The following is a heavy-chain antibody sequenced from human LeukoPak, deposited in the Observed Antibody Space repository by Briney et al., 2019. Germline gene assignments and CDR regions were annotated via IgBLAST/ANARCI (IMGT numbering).Heavy chain of an antibody. CDR2: IKSKSDGGTT. J-gene: IGHJ4*02. CDR3: ARGYGSGEDGDY. D-gene: IGHD3-10*01. Sequence: GGSLRLSCSASGFTFNNAWMSWVRQAPGKGLEWVGRIKSKSDGGTTDYAAPVKGRFTISRDDSKNTLYLQMNSLRAEDTALYYCARGYGSGEDGDYWGQGTLVTVSS. V-gene: IGHV3-15*05. CDR1: GFTFNNAW.